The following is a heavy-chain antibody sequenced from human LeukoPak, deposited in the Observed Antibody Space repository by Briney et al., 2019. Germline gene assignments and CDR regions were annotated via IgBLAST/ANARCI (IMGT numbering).Heavy chain of an antibody. CDR2: ISAYNGNT. CDR3: ARDLNYWGVGRITMVRGVIPRPNWFDP. V-gene: IGHV1-18*01. CDR1: GYTFTSYG. D-gene: IGHD3-10*01. J-gene: IGHJ5*02. Sequence: GASVKVSCKASGYTFTSYGISWVRQAPGQGLEWMGWISAYNGNTNYAQKLQGRVTMTTDTSTSTAYMELRSLRSDDTAVYYCARDLNYWGVGRITMVRGVIPRPNWFDPWGQGTLVTVSS.